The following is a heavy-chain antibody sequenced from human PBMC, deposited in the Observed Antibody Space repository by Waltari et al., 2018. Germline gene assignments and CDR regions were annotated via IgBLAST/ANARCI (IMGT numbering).Heavy chain of an antibody. J-gene: IGHJ2*01. CDR1: GFTFSSYG. CDR3: ARDRGAWYFDL. Sequence: QVQLVESGGGVVQPGRSLRLSCAASGFTFSSYGMHWVRQAPGKGLEWVAVIWYDGSNKYYADSVKGRFTISRDNSKNTLYLQMNSLRAEDTAVYYCARDRGAWYFDLWGRGTLVTVSS. V-gene: IGHV3-33*01. CDR2: IWYDGSNK.